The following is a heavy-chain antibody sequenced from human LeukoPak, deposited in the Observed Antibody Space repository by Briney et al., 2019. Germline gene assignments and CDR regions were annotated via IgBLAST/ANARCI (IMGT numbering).Heavy chain of an antibody. D-gene: IGHD3-10*01. V-gene: IGHV4-39*01. Sequence: SETLSLTCTVSGGSISSSSYYWGWIRQPPGKGLEWIGSIYYSGSTYYNPSLKSRVTISVDTSKNQFSLKLSSVTAADTAVYYCARQRPRVTMVRGVMKLVPGPFDYWGQGTLVTVSS. CDR3: ARQRPRVTMVRGVMKLVPGPFDY. CDR1: GGSISSSSYY. CDR2: IYYSGST. J-gene: IGHJ4*02.